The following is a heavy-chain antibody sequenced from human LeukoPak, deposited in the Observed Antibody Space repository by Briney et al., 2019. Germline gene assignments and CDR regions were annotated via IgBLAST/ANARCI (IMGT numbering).Heavy chain of an antibody. Sequence: ASVKVSCKASGYTFTSYAMHWVRQAPGQRLEWMGWINAGNGNTKYSQKFQGRVTITRDTSASTAYMELSCLRSEDTAVYYCAREVESGWDYFDYWGQGTLVTVSS. CDR3: AREVESGWDYFDY. J-gene: IGHJ4*02. D-gene: IGHD6-19*01. CDR2: INAGNGNT. CDR1: GYTFTSYA. V-gene: IGHV1-3*01.